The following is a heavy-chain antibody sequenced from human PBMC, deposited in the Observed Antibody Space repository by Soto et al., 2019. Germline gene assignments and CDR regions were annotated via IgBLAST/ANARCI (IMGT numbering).Heavy chain of an antibody. Sequence: QVQLVQSGAEVKKPGALVKVSCKASGYTFTTYGINWVRQAAGQGLEWMGWMNPYSGDTGYAQKFQGRVTMTRNTSIRTAYMELSSVRSEDTAVYYCARAFLDYDNGGAPDYWGQGTLVTVSS. V-gene: IGHV1-8*01. J-gene: IGHJ4*02. CDR1: GYTFTTYG. CDR2: MNPYSGDT. CDR3: ARAFLDYDNGGAPDY. D-gene: IGHD3-22*01.